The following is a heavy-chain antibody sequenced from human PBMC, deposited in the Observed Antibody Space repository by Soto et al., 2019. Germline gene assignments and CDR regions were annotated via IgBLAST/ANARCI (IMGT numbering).Heavy chain of an antibody. V-gene: IGHV6-1*01. J-gene: IGHJ4*02. CDR3: ARDGGYYDSSGYSFDY. CDR2: TCYRSKWYN. CDR1: GGSVSSNSAA. D-gene: IGHD3-22*01. Sequence: SQTLSLTCVISGGSVSSNSAAWNWIRQSPSRGLEWLGRTCYRSKWYNDYAVSVKSRITINPDTSKNQFSLQLSSVTPEDTAVYYCARDGGYYDSSGYSFDYWGQGTLVTVSS.